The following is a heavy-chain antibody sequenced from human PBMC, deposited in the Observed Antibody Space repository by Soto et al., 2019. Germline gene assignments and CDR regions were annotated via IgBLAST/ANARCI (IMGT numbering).Heavy chain of an antibody. CDR1: GGSVNNANYF. D-gene: IGHD4-17*01. CDR3: ARDADYGGSRGGMDV. CDR2: IYYSGST. Sequence: QVRLEESGPGLVKPSETLSLICSVSGGSVNNANYFWNWIRHHPENGLEWIGYIYYSGSTRYNPSFKSRVSLSIDTSKKQFSLSLNSVTVADTAVYFCARDADYGGSRGGMDVWGRGTTVTVSS. J-gene: IGHJ6*02. V-gene: IGHV4-31*03.